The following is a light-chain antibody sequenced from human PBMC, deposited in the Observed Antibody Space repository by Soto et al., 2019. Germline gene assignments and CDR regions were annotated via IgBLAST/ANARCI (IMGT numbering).Light chain of an antibody. Sequence: QSVLTQPASVSGSPGQSITISCTGTSSDVGGYNYLSWYQHHPGKAPKLMIYDVSNRPSGVSNRFSASKSGNTASLTISGLQAEDEADYYCSSYASSSTVIFGGGTKLTVL. CDR3: SSYASSSTVI. CDR2: DVS. J-gene: IGLJ2*01. CDR1: SSDVGGYNY. V-gene: IGLV2-14*03.